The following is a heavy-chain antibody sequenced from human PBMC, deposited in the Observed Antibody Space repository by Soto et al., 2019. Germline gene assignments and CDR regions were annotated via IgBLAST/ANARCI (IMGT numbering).Heavy chain of an antibody. J-gene: IGHJ5*02. CDR3: AREGRYDFWSGLPGGDGCFDP. CDR2: ISSSSSYI. V-gene: IGHV3-21*01. Sequence: EVQLVESGGGLVKPGGSLRLSCAASGFTFSSYSMNWVRQAPGKGLEWVSSISSSSSYIYYADSVKGRFTISRDNAKNSLYLQMNSLRAEDTAVYYCAREGRYDFWSGLPGGDGCFDPWGQGTLVTVSS. CDR1: GFTFSSYS. D-gene: IGHD3-3*01.